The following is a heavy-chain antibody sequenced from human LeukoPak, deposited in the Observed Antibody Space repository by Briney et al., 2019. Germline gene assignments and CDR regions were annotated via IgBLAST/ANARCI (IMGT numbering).Heavy chain of an antibody. CDR3: ARAGEGTGTRLVAFDI. CDR1: GGSMSTYY. V-gene: IGHV4-4*07. J-gene: IGHJ3*02. D-gene: IGHD1-7*01. Sequence: SETLSLTCTVSGGSMSTYYWSWIRQPAGKGLELIGRIYTSGSATYNPSLKSRVTMSVDTSKNQFSLKLSSVTAADTAVYYCARAGEGTGTRLVAFDIWGQGTMVTASS. CDR2: IYTSGSA.